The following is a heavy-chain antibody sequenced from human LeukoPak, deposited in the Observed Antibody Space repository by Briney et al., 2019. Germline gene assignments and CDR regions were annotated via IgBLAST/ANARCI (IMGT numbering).Heavy chain of an antibody. Sequence: GGSLRLSCAASGFTFSSYEMNWVRQAPGKGLEWVSYISSSGSTIYYADSVKGRFTISRDNAKNSLYLQMNSPRAEDTAVYYCARVTNYYDSSGYYRVFDYWGQGTLVTVSS. V-gene: IGHV3-48*03. CDR1: GFTFSSYE. J-gene: IGHJ4*02. CDR3: ARVTNYYDSSGYYRVFDY. D-gene: IGHD3-22*01. CDR2: ISSSGSTI.